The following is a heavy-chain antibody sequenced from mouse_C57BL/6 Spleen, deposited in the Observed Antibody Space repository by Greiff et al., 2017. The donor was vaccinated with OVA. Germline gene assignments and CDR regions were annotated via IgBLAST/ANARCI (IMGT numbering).Heavy chain of an antibody. J-gene: IGHJ4*01. Sequence: VHVKQSGPELVKPGASVKIPCKASGYTFTDYNMAWVKQSHGKSLEWIGDINPNNGGTIYNQKFKGKATLTVDKSSSTAYMELRSLTSEDTAVYYCARKDDYDDYYAMDYWGQGTSVTVSS. CDR2: INPNNGGT. CDR1: GYTFTDYN. CDR3: ARKDDYDDYYAMDY. D-gene: IGHD2-4*01. V-gene: IGHV1-18*01.